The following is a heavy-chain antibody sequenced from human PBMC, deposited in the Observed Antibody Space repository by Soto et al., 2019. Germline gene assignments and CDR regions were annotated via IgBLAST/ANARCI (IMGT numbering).Heavy chain of an antibody. D-gene: IGHD3-16*01. Sequence: QLQLQESGPGLVKPSETLSLACTVSGGSISSNSYYWDWIRQPPGKGLEWIGSMYYSGATYHNPSIQSRVTISVDTSKNQFSLQLSSVTAADTAVYYCARHAAYDSVWGKSDGSDYWGQGTLVTVSS. CDR2: MYYSGAT. J-gene: IGHJ4*02. V-gene: IGHV4-39*01. CDR3: ARHAAYDSVWGKSDGSDY. CDR1: GGSISSNSYY.